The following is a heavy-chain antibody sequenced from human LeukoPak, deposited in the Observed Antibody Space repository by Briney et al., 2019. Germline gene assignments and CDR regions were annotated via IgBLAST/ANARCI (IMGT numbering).Heavy chain of an antibody. V-gene: IGHV3-20*04. CDR2: IQWNDDST. CDR1: GFTFDDYG. Sequence: GGSLRLSCAASGFTFDDYGMSWVRQAPGKGLEWVSSIQWNDDSTGYADSVKGRFTISRDNSKNTLYLQMNSLRAEDTAVYYCARAGLRSPWTFDYWGQGTLVTVSS. J-gene: IGHJ4*02. CDR3: ARAGLRSPWTFDY. D-gene: IGHD4-17*01.